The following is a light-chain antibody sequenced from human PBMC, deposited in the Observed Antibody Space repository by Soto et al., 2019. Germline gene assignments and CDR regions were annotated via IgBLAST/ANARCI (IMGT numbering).Light chain of an antibody. CDR1: SSDVGAYDS. V-gene: IGLV2-23*01. CDR3: CSSATESTYV. CDR2: KGT. J-gene: IGLJ1*01. Sequence: QSVLAQPASVSGSPGQSITISCTGTSSDVGAYDSVSWYQQHPHKAPQLIIYKGTQRPSGVSTRFSASTSGNAASLTISGLQADDEADYFCCSSATESTYVFGTGTKVTVL.